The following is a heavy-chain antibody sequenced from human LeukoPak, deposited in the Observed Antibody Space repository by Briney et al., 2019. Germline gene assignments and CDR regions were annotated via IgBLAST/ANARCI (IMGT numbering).Heavy chain of an antibody. CDR2: IYHSGTT. D-gene: IGHD2-15*01. V-gene: IGHV4-4*02. CDR1: GVSISSRNW. CDR3: ANLGYCCCDDRYSVS. J-gene: IGHJ4*02. Sequence: IPSETLSLTCGVSGVSISSRNWWTWVRQAPGKGLEWIGEIYHSGTTNYNPSLKSRVTLSLDKSKNQFSLKLSSVTAADTAVYYCANLGYCCCDDRYSVSWGQGALVTVSS.